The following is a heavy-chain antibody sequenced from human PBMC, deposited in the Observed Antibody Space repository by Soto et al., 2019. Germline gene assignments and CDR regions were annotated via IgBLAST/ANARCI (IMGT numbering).Heavy chain of an antibody. CDR2: IYHSGST. J-gene: IGHJ6*02. V-gene: IGHV4-4*02. CDR3: ARVSGSYYYGMDV. CDR1: GGSISSSNW. D-gene: IGHD1-26*01. Sequence: QVQLQESGPGLVKPSGTLSLTCAVSGGSISSSNWWSWVRQPPGKGLEWIGEIYHSGSTNYNPFLKSPVTISVDKSKNQFSLKLSSVTAADTAVYYCARVSGSYYYGMDVWGQGTTVTVSS.